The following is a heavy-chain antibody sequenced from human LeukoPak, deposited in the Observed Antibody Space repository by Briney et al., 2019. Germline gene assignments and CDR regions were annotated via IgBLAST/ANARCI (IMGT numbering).Heavy chain of an antibody. CDR1: GFTFSSYG. Sequence: PGGSLRLSCAASGFTFSSYGMHWVRQAPGKGLEWVAFIRYDGSNKYYADSVKGRFTISRDNSKNTLYLQMNSLRAEDTAVYYCANSLYCSSTSCYGEYFDYWGQGTLVTVSS. D-gene: IGHD2-2*01. J-gene: IGHJ4*02. CDR3: ANSLYCSSTSCYGEYFDY. V-gene: IGHV3-30*02. CDR2: IRYDGSNK.